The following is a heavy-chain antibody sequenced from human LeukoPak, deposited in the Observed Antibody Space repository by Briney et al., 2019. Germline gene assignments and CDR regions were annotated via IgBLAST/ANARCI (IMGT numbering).Heavy chain of an antibody. V-gene: IGHV3-48*01. D-gene: IGHD2-2*01. CDR3: ARVGVCSSTSCYDWFDP. CDR1: GFTFSSYS. J-gene: IGHJ5*02. Sequence: GGSLRLSCAASGFTFSSYSMNWVRQAPGKGLEWVSYISSSSSTIYYADSVKGRFTISRDNAKNSLYLQMNSLRAEDTAVYYCARVGVCSSTSCYDWFDPWGQGTLVTVSS. CDR2: ISSSSSTI.